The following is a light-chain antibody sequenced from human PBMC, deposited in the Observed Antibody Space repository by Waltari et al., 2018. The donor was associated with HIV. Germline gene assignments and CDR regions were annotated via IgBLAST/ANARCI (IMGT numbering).Light chain of an antibody. CDR2: RAS. CDR3: QQYNKFPLT. J-gene: IGKJ4*01. CDR1: QSISSN. Sequence: EIVMTQSPATLSVSPGERVTLSCRASQSISSNLAWYQQKPGQAPSPLIYRASSRATGIPARFSGSGSGTEFTLTISSLQSEDFALYYCQQYNKFPLTFGGGTKVEIK. V-gene: IGKV3-15*01.